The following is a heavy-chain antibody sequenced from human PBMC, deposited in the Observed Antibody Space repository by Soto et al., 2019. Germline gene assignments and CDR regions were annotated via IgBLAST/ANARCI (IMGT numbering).Heavy chain of an antibody. J-gene: IGHJ3*02. CDR2: IIPIFGTA. CDR1: GGTFSSYA. CDR3: ARSFIVVVTAIRSAFDI. D-gene: IGHD2-21*02. Sequence: ASVKVSCKASGGTFSSYAISWVRQAPGQGLEWMGGIIPIFGTANYAQKFQGRVTITADESTSTAYMELSSLRSEDTAVYYCARSFIVVVTAIRSAFDIWGQGTMVTVS. V-gene: IGHV1-69*13.